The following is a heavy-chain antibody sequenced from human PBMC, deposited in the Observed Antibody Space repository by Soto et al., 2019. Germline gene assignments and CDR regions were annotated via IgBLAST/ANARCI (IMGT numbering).Heavy chain of an antibody. V-gene: IGHV1-2*02. D-gene: IGHD2-2*01. CDR3: ARAPIHCSSTSCRPDAFDI. CDR1: GYTFTGHY. J-gene: IGHJ3*02. CDR2: VYPNTGGT. Sequence: GASVKVSCKASGYTFTGHYMHWVRQAPGQGLEWMGWVYPNTGGTNYAQRFQGRVTMTRDTSISTAYMELSKLSSVAAADTAVYYCARAPIHCSSTSCRPDAFDIWGQGTMVTVSS.